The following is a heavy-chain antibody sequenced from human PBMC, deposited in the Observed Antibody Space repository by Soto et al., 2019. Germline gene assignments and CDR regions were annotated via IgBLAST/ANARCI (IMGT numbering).Heavy chain of an antibody. CDR3: ARELRLVLVPAALDYYYYYGMDV. Sequence: QVQLVESGGGVVQPGRSLRLSCAASGFTFSSYAMHWVRQAPGKGLEWVAVISYDGSNKYYADSVKGRFTISRDNSKNTLYLQMNSLRAEDTAVYYCARELRLVLVPAALDYYYYYGMDVWGQGTTVTVSS. J-gene: IGHJ6*02. CDR1: GFTFSSYA. V-gene: IGHV3-30-3*01. D-gene: IGHD2-2*01. CDR2: ISYDGSNK.